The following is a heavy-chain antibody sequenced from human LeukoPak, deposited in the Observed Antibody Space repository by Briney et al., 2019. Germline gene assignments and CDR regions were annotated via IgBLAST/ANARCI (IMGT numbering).Heavy chain of an antibody. CDR2: ISVYNGNT. V-gene: IGHV1-18*01. Sequence: ASVKVSCEASGYTLSNYGISWVRQAPGQGLEWMGWISVYNGNTNYAQKVQGRVTMTTDTSTNTAYMELRSLRSDDTAVYYCARDRRYFDWLLSIRDAFDIWGQGTMVTVSS. D-gene: IGHD3-9*01. CDR3: ARDRRYFDWLLSIRDAFDI. J-gene: IGHJ3*02. CDR1: GYTLSNYG.